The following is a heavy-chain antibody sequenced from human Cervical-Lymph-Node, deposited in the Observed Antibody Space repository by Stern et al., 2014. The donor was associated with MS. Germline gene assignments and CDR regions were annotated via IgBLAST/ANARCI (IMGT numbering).Heavy chain of an antibody. Sequence: QVQLVQSGAEVKKPGASVKVSCKVSGYTFTDYYFHWLRQAPGQGLEWMGRIYPNSGDTINPQKIQGMVIMTRDTSISTVYMELNNLRLDDTAVYYCARGLGVTAFDFWGQGTLVTVSS. CDR1: GYTFTDYY. J-gene: IGHJ4*02. V-gene: IGHV1-2*06. CDR3: ARGLGVTAFDF. CDR2: IYPNSGDT. D-gene: IGHD4-11*01.